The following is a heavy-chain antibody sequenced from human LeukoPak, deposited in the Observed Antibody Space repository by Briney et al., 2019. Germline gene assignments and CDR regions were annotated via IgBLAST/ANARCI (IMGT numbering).Heavy chain of an antibody. CDR2: ISYDGSNK. CDR1: GSTFSSYG. J-gene: IGHJ4*02. Sequence: PGRSLRLSCAASGSTFSSYGMHWVRQAPGKGLEWVAVISYDGSNKYYADSVKGRFTISRDNSKNTLYLQMNSLRAEDTAVYYCAKEGTYYYDSSVGYWGQGTLVTVSS. D-gene: IGHD3-22*01. CDR3: AKEGTYYYDSSVGY. V-gene: IGHV3-30*18.